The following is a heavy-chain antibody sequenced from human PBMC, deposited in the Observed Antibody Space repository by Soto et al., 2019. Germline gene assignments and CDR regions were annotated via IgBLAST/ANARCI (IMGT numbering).Heavy chain of an antibody. J-gene: IGHJ5*02. D-gene: IGHD3-10*01. Sequence: EVQLVESGGGLVQPGGSLRLSCAASGFTFSSYSMNWVRQAPGKGLEWVSYISSSSRTIYYADSVKGRFTISRDNAKNSLYLQMNSRRAEDTAVYYCARERRVRGGWFDPWGQGTLVTVSS. V-gene: IGHV3-48*01. CDR2: ISSSSRTI. CDR1: GFTFSSYS. CDR3: ARERRVRGGWFDP.